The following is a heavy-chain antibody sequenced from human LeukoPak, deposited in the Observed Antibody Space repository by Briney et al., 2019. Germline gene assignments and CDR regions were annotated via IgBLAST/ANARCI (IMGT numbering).Heavy chain of an antibody. CDR3: ARGGAAAGTRYYFDY. CDR1: GGSLSSYY. D-gene: IGHD6-13*01. Sequence: SETESLTCTGSGGSLSSYYWSGLGQPPGKGGEGVGYIYYSGSTNYNPSLKSRVTISVDTSKNQFSLKLSSVTAADTAVYYCARGGAAAGTRYYFDYWGQGTLVTVSS. V-gene: IGHV4-59*01. J-gene: IGHJ4*02. CDR2: IYYSGST.